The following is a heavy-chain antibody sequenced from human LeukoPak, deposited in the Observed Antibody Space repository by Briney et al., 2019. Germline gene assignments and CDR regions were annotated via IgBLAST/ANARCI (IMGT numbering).Heavy chain of an antibody. J-gene: IGHJ3*02. D-gene: IGHD4-17*01. Sequence: GGSLRLSCAASGFAFSISAMSWVRQAPGKGLEWVSAISGNGGSAYYADSVKGRFTISRDNSKNTLYLQMNSLRAEDTAVYYCASPASGYGDYVAAFDIWGQGTMVTVSS. V-gene: IGHV3-23*01. CDR1: GFAFSISA. CDR2: ISGNGGSA. CDR3: ASPASGYGDYVAAFDI.